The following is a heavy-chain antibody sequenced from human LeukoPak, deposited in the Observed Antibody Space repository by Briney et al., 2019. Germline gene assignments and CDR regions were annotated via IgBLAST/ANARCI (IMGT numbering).Heavy chain of an antibody. CDR1: GFKFGTYA. CDR2: LSGTGGST. Sequence: GASLRLSCEASGFKFGTYAMTWVRQAPGKGLEWVSTLSGTGGSTYYADSVKGRFTISRDNSENTLFLQMNSLKAEDTAIYYCAKNRRVEATPVDCWGQGTLVTVSS. V-gene: IGHV3-23*01. CDR3: AKNRRVEATPVDC. D-gene: IGHD2-15*01. J-gene: IGHJ4*02.